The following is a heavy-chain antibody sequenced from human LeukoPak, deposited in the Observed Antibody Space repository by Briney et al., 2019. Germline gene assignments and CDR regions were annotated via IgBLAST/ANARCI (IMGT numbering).Heavy chain of an antibody. CDR2: ISSSSSTI. V-gene: IGHV3-48*04. CDR1: GFTFSSYS. J-gene: IGHJ4*02. D-gene: IGHD1-26*01. Sequence: PGGSLRLSCAASGFTFSSYSMNWVRQAPGKGLEWVSYISSSSSTIYYADSVKGRFTISRDNAKNSLYLQMNSLRAEDTAVYYCAKENHGIVGATTLIDYWGQGTLVTVSS. CDR3: AKENHGIVGATTLIDY.